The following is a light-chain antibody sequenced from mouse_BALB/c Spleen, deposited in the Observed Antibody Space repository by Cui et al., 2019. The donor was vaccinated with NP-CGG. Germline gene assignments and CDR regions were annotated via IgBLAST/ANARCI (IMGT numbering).Light chain of an antibody. Sequence: QAVVTQEYALTTSPGETVSLTCRSSTGAVTTSNYANWVQEKPDHLFTGLIGGTNNRAPSVPARFSGSLIGGKAALTITGAQTEDEAIYFCALWYSNHWVFGGGTKLTVL. J-gene: IGLJ1*01. CDR1: TGAVTTSNY. CDR2: GTN. CDR3: ALWYSNHWV. V-gene: IGLV1*01.